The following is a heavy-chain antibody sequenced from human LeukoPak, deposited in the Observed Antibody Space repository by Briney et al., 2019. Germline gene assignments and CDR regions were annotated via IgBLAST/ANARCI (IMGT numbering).Heavy chain of an antibody. J-gene: IGHJ3*02. D-gene: IGHD5-12*01. CDR3: ARDLGGLPMRDAFDI. V-gene: IGHV1-2*02. CDR2: INPNSGGT. Sequence: GGSLRLSCAASGYTFTGYYMHWVRQAPGQGLEWMGWINPNSGGTNYAQKFQGRVTMTRDTSISTAYMELSRLRSDDTAVYYCARDLGGLPMRDAFDIWGQGTMVTVSS. CDR1: GYTFTGYY.